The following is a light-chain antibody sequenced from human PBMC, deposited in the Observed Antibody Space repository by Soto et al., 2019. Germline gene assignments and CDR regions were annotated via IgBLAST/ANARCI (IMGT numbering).Light chain of an antibody. CDR3: CSYGGYYNYV. Sequence: QSVLTQPRSVSGSPGQSVTISCTGTSTDVGGYSYVSWYQQHPGKAPKVMIYDVSKRPSGVPDRFSGSKSGNTASLTISGLQAEDEADYYCCSYGGYYNYVFGTGTKVTVL. V-gene: IGLV2-11*01. CDR2: DVS. CDR1: STDVGGYSY. J-gene: IGLJ1*01.